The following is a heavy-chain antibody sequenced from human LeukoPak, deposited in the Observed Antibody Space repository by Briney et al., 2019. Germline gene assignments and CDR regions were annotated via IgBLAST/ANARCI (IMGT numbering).Heavy chain of an antibody. CDR3: AREWELLDY. Sequence: GGSLRLSCAASGFTFSSYSMNWVRQAPGKGLEWVSSISSSSSYIYYAHSVKGRFTISRDNAKNSLYLQMNSLRAEDTAVYYCAREWELLDYWGQGTLVTVSS. J-gene: IGHJ4*02. V-gene: IGHV3-21*01. CDR2: ISSSSSYI. CDR1: GFTFSSYS. D-gene: IGHD1-26*01.